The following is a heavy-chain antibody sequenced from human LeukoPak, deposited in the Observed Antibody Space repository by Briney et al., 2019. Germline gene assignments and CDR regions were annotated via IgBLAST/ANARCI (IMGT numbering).Heavy chain of an antibody. J-gene: IGHJ6*03. Sequence: GGSLRLSCAASGFTFSRYYMHWVRQAPGKGLVWVSRINADGSSTDYADSVKGRFTISRDNAKNSLYLQMNSLRAEDTAVYYCARLSGWEPAGDYYYYYMDVWGKGTTVTVSS. D-gene: IGHD1-26*01. CDR3: ARLSGWEPAGDYYYYYMDV. V-gene: IGHV3-74*01. CDR1: GFTFSRYY. CDR2: INADGSST.